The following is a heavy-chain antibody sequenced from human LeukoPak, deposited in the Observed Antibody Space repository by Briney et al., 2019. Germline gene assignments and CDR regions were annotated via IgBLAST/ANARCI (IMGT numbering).Heavy chain of an antibody. D-gene: IGHD3-22*01. Sequence: GASVKVSCKASGYTFTGYYMHWVRQAPGQGLEWMGWINPNSGGTNYAQKFQGRVTMTRDTSISTAYMELSRLRSDDTAVYYCARVNDSSGYTYDYWGQGTLVTVCS. J-gene: IGHJ4*02. CDR3: ARVNDSSGYTYDY. CDR1: GYTFTGYY. V-gene: IGHV1-2*02. CDR2: INPNSGGT.